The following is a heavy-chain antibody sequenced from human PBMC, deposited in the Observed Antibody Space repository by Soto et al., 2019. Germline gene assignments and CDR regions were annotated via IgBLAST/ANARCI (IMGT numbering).Heavy chain of an antibody. CDR1: GGSISSYY. J-gene: IGHJ2*01. CDR3: ASLTPPGGSSWYPAWYLDG. Sequence: QVQLQESGPGLVKPSETLSLTCTVSGGSISSYYWSWIRQPPGKGLEWIGYIYYSGSTNYNPSLNSRVTTSLETSKNRFSLMLSSVIAADTAVYYCASLTPPGGSSWYPAWYLDGWVRCTLVTVSP. CDR2: IYYSGST. D-gene: IGHD6-13*01. V-gene: IGHV4-59*08.